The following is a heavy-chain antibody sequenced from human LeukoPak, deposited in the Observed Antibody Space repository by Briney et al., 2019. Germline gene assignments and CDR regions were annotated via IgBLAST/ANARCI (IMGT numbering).Heavy chain of an antibody. CDR2: ISSSGSTI. V-gene: IGHV3-48*03. Sequence: GGSLRLSSAASGFTFSSYEMNWVRQAPGKGLEWVSYISSSGSTIYYADSVKGRFTSSRDNAKKSLYLQMNSLRAEDTAVYYCARDSATVTSTSSWFDPWGLGTLVTVSS. CDR1: GFTFSSYE. D-gene: IGHD4-17*01. J-gene: IGHJ5*02. CDR3: ARDSATVTSTSSWFDP.